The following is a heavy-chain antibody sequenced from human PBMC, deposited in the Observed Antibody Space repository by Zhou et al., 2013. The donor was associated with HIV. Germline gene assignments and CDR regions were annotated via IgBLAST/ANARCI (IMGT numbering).Heavy chain of an antibody. CDR2: ISTYNGNT. CDR1: GYTFTNYG. V-gene: IGHV1-18*01. J-gene: IGHJ4*02. Sequence: QVHLVQSEGGVRKPGASVKVSCKTSGYTFTNYGLSWVRQAPGQGLEWVGWISTYNGNTNSAQKFQGRVTMTTDTSTSTVYMDLRSLRSDDTAIYYCARDTFNDHYYDGSSYSSFDFWGQGTLVTVSS. D-gene: IGHD3-22*01. CDR3: ARDTFNDHYYDGSSYSSFDF.